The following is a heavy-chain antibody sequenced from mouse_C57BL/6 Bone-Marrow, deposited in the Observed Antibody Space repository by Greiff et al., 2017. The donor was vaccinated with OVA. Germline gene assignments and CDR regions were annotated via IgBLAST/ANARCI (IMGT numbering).Heavy chain of an antibody. CDR3: ARGLGYYRFAY. D-gene: IGHD2-3*01. V-gene: IGHV1-20*01. J-gene: IGHJ3*01. CDR1: GYSFTGYF. CDR2: INPYNGDT. Sequence: EVKLKQSGPELVKPGDSVKISCKASGYSFTGYFMNWVMQSHGKSLEWIGRINPYNGDTFYNQKFKGKATLTVDKSSSTAHMELRSLTSEDSAVYYCARGLGYYRFAYWGQGTLVTVSA.